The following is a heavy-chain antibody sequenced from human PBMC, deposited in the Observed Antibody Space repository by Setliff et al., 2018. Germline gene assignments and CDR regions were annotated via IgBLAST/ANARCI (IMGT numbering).Heavy chain of an antibody. Sequence: SVKVSCKASGGTFSSYGISWVRQAPGQGLEWLGGTIPNFGTTNYAQEFQGRVTIITDESTSTAYMELSSLRFEDTAVYYCARCRGYSYGYNYYYYMDVWGKGTTVTVSS. V-gene: IGHV1-69*05. CDR1: GGTFSSYG. CDR3: ARCRGYSYGYNYYYYMDV. CDR2: TIPNFGTT. D-gene: IGHD5-18*01. J-gene: IGHJ6*03.